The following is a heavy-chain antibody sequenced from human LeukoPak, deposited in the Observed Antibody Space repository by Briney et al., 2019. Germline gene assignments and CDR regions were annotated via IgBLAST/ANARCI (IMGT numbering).Heavy chain of an antibody. D-gene: IGHD3-10*01. CDR3: GRHFPETGRDEQPLEY. V-gene: IGHV4-39*01. CDR1: GGSISSSDSY. CDR2: ICFSRTT. Sequence: PSETLSLTCTVSGGSISSSDSYWAWVRQPPGKGLEWIGSICFSRTTYYNPSLKSRVTMSMDTSKNHFSLKVASVTAADTAVYYCGRHFPETGRDEQPLEYWGQGSLFTVSS. J-gene: IGHJ4*02.